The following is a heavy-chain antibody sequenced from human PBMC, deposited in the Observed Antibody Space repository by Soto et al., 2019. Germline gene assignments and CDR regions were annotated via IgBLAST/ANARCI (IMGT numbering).Heavy chain of an antibody. CDR1: CYTFTKYG. V-gene: IGHV1-18*01. D-gene: IGHD3-16*01. CDR3: ARVSWGLGGPDY. J-gene: IGHJ4*02. CDR2: ISAYNGNT. Sequence: GASGKVSWKASCYTFTKYGISWGRPATGQGREWMGWISAYNGNTNYAQKLKGRVTMTTDTFTSTAYMELRSLRSDDTAVYYCARVSWGLGGPDYWGQGTLVTVSS.